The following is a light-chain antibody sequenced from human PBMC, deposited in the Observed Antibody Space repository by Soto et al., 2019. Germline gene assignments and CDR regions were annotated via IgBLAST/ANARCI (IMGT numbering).Light chain of an antibody. Sequence: ETMMTQSQDTLSVSLGERATLSCRASQSLRSSLAWYQQKPGQAPRLLIYDASTRATGIPARFSGSGSGTDFTLTISGLQSEDFAVYYCQQYNNWPQTFGQGTKVEIK. V-gene: IGKV3-15*01. J-gene: IGKJ1*01. CDR1: QSLRSS. CDR3: QQYNNWPQT. CDR2: DAS.